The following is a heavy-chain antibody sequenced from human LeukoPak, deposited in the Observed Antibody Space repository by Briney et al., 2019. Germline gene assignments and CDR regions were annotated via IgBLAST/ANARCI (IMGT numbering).Heavy chain of an antibody. V-gene: IGHV3-74*01. CDR2: ISSDGSST. J-gene: IGHJ4*02. CDR1: GLTFSNYW. D-gene: IGHD3-3*01. Sequence: GGSLRLSCAASGLTFSNYWIHWVRQAPGKGLVWVSRISSDGSSTSSADSVKGRFTISRDNAKNTLYLQMNSLRAEDTAVYYCARDFDYGDYWGQGTLVTVSS. CDR3: ARDFDYGDY.